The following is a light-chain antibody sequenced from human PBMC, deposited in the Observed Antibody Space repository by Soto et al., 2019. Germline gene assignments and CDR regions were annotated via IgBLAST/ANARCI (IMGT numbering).Light chain of an antibody. CDR1: QGISSY. V-gene: IGKV1-9*01. CDR3: QQLNDYFIFT. J-gene: IGKJ3*01. Sequence: DIQLTQSPSFLSASVGDRVTITCRASQGISSYLAWYQQKPGKAPKLLIYGASSLQGGVPLRFSGSGSGKEFTLTISSLQPEDFATYYCQQLNDYFIFTFGPGTKVDIK. CDR2: GAS.